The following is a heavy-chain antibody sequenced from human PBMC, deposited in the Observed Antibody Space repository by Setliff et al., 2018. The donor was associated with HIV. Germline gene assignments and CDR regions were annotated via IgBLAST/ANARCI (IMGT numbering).Heavy chain of an antibody. Sequence: GESLKISCAASGFTFSNYWMGWVRQAPGKGLEWVASVNPDGSEASSVGSMKGRFTVSRDNAKNSLSLQMNSLRVEDTAVYYCARPIAAAGLFDSWGQGTLVTVSS. CDR2: VNPDGSEA. D-gene: IGHD6-13*01. J-gene: IGHJ4*02. CDR1: GFTFSNYW. V-gene: IGHV3-7*01. CDR3: ARPIAAAGLFDS.